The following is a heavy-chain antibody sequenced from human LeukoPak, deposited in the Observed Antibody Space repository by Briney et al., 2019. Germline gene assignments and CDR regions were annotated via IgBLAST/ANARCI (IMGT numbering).Heavy chain of an antibody. CDR1: GYTFTSYY. V-gene: IGHV1-46*01. J-gene: IGHJ5*02. D-gene: IGHD2-21*02. CDR2: INPSGGST. Sequence: ASVKVSCKASGYTFTSYYMHWVRQAPGQGLEWMGIINPSGGSTSYAQKFQGRVTMTRDTSTSTVYMELSSLRSEDTAVYYCARDFVEVVTANTNWFDPWGQGTLVTVSS. CDR3: ARDFVEVVTANTNWFDP.